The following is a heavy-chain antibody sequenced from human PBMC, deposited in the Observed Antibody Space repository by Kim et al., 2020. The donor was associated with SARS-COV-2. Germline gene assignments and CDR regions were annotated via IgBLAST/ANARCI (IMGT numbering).Heavy chain of an antibody. Sequence: SVKGRFTNSRANSQNTLYLEMDSLRAEDTAVYYCAKGPPWEFFDYWGQGMLVTVSS. V-gene: IGHV3-23*01. D-gene: IGHD1-26*01. CDR3: AKGPPWEFFDY. J-gene: IGHJ4*02.